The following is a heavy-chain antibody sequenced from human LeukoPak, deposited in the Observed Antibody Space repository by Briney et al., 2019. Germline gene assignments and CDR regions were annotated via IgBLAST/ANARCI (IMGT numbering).Heavy chain of an antibody. Sequence: PGGSLRLSCAASGFTFSSYAMSWVRQAPGKGLEWVSAISGSGGSTYYADSVKGRFTISRDNAKNSLYLHLNSLRAEDTALYRCARWSSIKVAATENYWGQGTLVTVSS. V-gene: IGHV3-23*01. J-gene: IGHJ4*02. CDR3: ARWSSIKVAATENY. D-gene: IGHD6-19*01. CDR2: ISGSGGST. CDR1: GFTFSSYA.